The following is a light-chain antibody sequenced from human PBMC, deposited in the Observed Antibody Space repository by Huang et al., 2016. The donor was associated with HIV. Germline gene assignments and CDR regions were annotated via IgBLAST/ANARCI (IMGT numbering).Light chain of an antibody. J-gene: IGKJ1*01. CDR3: MQALQTWT. V-gene: IGKV2-28*01. Sequence: DVVMTQSPLSLPVTPGEPASISCRSSQSLLHSNGYNYLDWYLQKPGQSPQLLIYLGCNRASGVPDRFSGSGSGTDFTLRISRVEAEDVGVYYCMQALQTWTFGQGTKVEIK. CDR2: LGC. CDR1: QSLLHSNGYNY.